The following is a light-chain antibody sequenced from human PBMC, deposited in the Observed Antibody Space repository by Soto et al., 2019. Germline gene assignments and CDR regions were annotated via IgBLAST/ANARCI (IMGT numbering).Light chain of an antibody. CDR2: GAS. Sequence: ENVMTQSPGTLSLSPGERATLSCRASQSVSTNYVAWYQQKPGQAPRLLLYGASSRASGIPDRFRGSGSGTDFALPISRLEPEDFAVYYCQQYANSHGTFGQGTKVEMK. V-gene: IGKV3-20*01. CDR1: QSVSTNY. CDR3: QQYANSHGT. J-gene: IGKJ1*01.